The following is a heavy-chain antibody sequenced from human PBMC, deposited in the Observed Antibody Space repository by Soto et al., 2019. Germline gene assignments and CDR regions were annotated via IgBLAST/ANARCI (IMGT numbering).Heavy chain of an antibody. J-gene: IGHJ6*02. D-gene: IGHD2-8*01. CDR2: ISYDGNIK. CDR1: GFTFSNFG. V-gene: IGHV3-30*03. CDR3: ARDIMGTNYYYYVMDV. Sequence: PGGSLRLSCAASGFTFSNFGMHWVRQAPGKGLEWVASISYDGNIKYSADSVKGRFTISRDNSKNTLYLQMNSLRSEDTAVYYCARDIMGTNYYYYVMDVWGQGTTVTVSS.